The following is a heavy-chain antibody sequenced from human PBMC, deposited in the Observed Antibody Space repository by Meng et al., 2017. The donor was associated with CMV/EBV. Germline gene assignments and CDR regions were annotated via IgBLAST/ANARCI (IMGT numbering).Heavy chain of an antibody. CDR3: ASIVGAQNY. V-gene: IGHV4-39*07. CDR1: GGSISSSSYY. CDR2: IYYSGST. J-gene: IGHJ4*02. D-gene: IGHD1-26*01. Sequence: LPLQARGPGRVKPAEPLPITCTASGGSISSSSYYWGWIRQPPGKGLEWIGSIYYSGSTYYNPSLKSRVTISVDTSKNQFSLKLSSVTAADTAVYYCASIVGAQNYWGQGTLVTVSS.